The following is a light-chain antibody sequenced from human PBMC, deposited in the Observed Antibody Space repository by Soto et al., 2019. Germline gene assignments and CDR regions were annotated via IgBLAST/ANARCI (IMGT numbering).Light chain of an antibody. V-gene: IGKV2D-29*01. CDR1: QTLLHSNGKSY. J-gene: IGKJ4*02. CDR2: EVS. CDR3: LHSLQFPRT. Sequence: DIVMTQTPLSLSVTPGQSASISCKSSQTLLHSNGKSYLYWYLQKAGQPPQLLIYEVSNRFSGVTDMFSGSESGTDFTLKISRVEAEDGGVYYCLHSLQFPRTFGGGTKVEIK.